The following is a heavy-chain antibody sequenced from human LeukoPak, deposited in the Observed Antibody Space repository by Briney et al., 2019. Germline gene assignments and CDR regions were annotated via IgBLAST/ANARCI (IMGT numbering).Heavy chain of an antibody. CDR3: ARAHIVVVPAATFRNYYYYYMDV. D-gene: IGHD2-2*01. CDR1: GYTFTSYG. CDR2: ISAYNGNT. J-gene: IGHJ6*03. V-gene: IGHV1-18*01. Sequence: ASVKVSCKASGYTFTSYGISWVRQAPGQGLEWMGWISAYNGNTNYAQKLQGRVTMTTDASTSTAYMELRSLRSDDTAVYYCARAHIVVVPAATFRNYYYYYMDVWGKGTTVTIS.